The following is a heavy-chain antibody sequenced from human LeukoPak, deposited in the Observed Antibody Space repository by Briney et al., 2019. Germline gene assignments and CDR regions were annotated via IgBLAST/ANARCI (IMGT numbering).Heavy chain of an antibody. Sequence: PGGSLRLSCAASGFTFSAYYMSWIRQAPGKGLEWVSYISSSGYTMHYADSVKGRFTISRDNTKNSVYLQMNSLRAEDTAVYYCARVGPAAAGRGYWYFDLWGRGALVTVSS. CDR2: ISSSGYTM. J-gene: IGHJ2*01. CDR3: ARVGPAAAGRGYWYFDL. V-gene: IGHV3-11*01. CDR1: GFTFSAYY. D-gene: IGHD6-13*01.